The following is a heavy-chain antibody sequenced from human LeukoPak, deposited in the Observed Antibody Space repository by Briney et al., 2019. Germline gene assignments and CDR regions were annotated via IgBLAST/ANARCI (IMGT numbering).Heavy chain of an antibody. CDR3: ARDVWTGVAVSDY. CDR1: GFTFSSYW. D-gene: IGHD6-19*01. V-gene: IGHV3-7*01. CDR2: IKEDGSIQ. Sequence: PGGSLRLSCVASGFTFSSYWMTWVRQAPGKGLEWLANIKEDGSIQYCLDSVRGRFTISRDNGKTSVYLQLNSLRADDTAVYYCARDVWTGVAVSDYWGQGTLVTVSS. J-gene: IGHJ4*02.